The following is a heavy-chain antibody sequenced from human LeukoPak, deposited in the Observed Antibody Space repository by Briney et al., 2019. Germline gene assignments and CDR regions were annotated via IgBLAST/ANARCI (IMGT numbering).Heavy chain of an antibody. J-gene: IGHJ6*03. D-gene: IGHD6-13*01. CDR1: GFTFDDYA. V-gene: IGHV3-9*01. CDR3: AKSAAGTDYYYMDV. CDR2: ISWNSGSI. Sequence: PGRSLRLSCAASGFTFDDYAMHWVRQAPGKGLEWVSGISWNSGSIGYADSVKGRFTISRDNAKNSLYLQMNSLRAEDTALYYCAKSAAGTDYYYMDVWGKGTTVTISS.